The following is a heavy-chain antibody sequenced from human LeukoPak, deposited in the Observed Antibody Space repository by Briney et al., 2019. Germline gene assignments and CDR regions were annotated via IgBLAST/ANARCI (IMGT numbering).Heavy chain of an antibody. CDR1: GFTFSSYG. V-gene: IGHV3-30*03. J-gene: IGHJ4*02. CDR2: ISYDGSNK. Sequence: GGSLRLSCAASGFTFSSYGMHWVRQAPGKGLEWVAVISYDGSNKYYADSVKGRFTISRDNAKNSLYLQMNSLRAEDTAVYYCARRYFDYWGQGTLVTVSS. CDR3: ARRYFDY.